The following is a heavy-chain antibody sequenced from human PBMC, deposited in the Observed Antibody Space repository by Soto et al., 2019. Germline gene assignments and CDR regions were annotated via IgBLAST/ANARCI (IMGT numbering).Heavy chain of an antibody. J-gene: IGHJ6*02. Sequence: QVQLVQSGAEVRKPGASVKVSCKTSGYTFNNYGVGWVRQAPGQGLEWMGWINAYNGHTNYVQKFQGRVTLTTDTSTSTAYMELRSLRSDDTAVYYCGRGGATGFVVRPAAPTDYGMDVWGQGTTVSVS. CDR2: INAYNGHT. D-gene: IGHD2-2*01. V-gene: IGHV1-18*01. CDR1: GYTFNNYG. CDR3: GRGGATGFVVRPAAPTDYGMDV.